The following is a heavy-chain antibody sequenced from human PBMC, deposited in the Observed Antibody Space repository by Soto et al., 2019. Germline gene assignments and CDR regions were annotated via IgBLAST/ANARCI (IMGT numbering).Heavy chain of an antibody. J-gene: IGHJ4*02. D-gene: IGHD3-10*01. CDR1: GFTFSSDA. Sequence: GGSLRLSCAASGFTFSSDAMSWVRQAPGKGLEWVSTFSGSGGSTYYADSVKGRFTISRDNSKNTLYLQMNSLRAEDTAVYYCAKLSSRGMLWFGEFDYWGQGTLVTVSS. V-gene: IGHV3-23*01. CDR2: FSGSGGST. CDR3: AKLSSRGMLWFGEFDY.